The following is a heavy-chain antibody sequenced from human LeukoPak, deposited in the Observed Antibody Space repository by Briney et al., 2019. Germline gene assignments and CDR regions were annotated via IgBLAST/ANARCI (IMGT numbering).Heavy chain of an antibody. D-gene: IGHD5-24*01. CDR1: GYTFTSYA. V-gene: IGHV1-3*01. J-gene: IGHJ4*02. CDR3: ATVEMATWRYFDY. Sequence: ASVKVSCKASGYTFTSYAMHWVRQAPGQRLEWMGWINAGNGNTKYSQKFQGRVTITRDTSASTAYMELSSLRSEDTAVYYCATVEMATWRYFDYWGRGTLVTVSS. CDR2: INAGNGNT.